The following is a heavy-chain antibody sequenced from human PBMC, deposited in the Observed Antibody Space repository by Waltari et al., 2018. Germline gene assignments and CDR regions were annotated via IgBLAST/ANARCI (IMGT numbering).Heavy chain of an antibody. D-gene: IGHD3-22*01. CDR3: ARGLVGYYSGVDY. J-gene: IGHJ4*02. Sequence: QVQLQESGPGLVKPSETLSLTCTVSGGSISSHYWSWIRQPPGKGLEWIGYIYYSGSTNYNPSLKSRVTISVDTSKNQFSLKLSSVTAADTAVYYCARGLVGYYSGVDYWGQGTLVTVSS. CDR2: IYYSGST. V-gene: IGHV4-59*11. CDR1: GGSISSHY.